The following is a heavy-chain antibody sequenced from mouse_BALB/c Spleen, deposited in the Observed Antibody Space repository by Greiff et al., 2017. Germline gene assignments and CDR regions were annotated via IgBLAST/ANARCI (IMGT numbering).Heavy chain of an antibody. CDR3: ARGDYYGSSYAWFAY. D-gene: IGHD1-1*01. CDR1: GYTFTDYA. J-gene: IGHJ3*01. Sequence: VQLQQSGPELVRPGVSVKISCKGSGYTFTDYAMHWVKQSHAKSLEWIGVISTYYGNTNYNQKFKGKATMTVDKSSSTAYMELARLTSEDSAIYYCARGDYYGSSYAWFAYWGQGTLVTVSA. V-gene: IGHV1-67*01. CDR2: ISTYYGNT.